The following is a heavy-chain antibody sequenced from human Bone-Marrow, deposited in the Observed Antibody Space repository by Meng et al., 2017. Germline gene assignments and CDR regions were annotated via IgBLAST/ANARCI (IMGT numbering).Heavy chain of an antibody. Sequence: ASVNVSCKASGYTFPDYWLHWVRRAHGQGLEWMGRINPKSGDTHYAQRFQGRGTMTGDTSISTAYMELSGLRSDDTAMYYCARDEEISETGKQCGDDWGQGTLVTVSS. V-gene: IGHV1-2*06. D-gene: IGHD6-13*01. CDR2: INPKSGDT. J-gene: IGHJ4*02. CDR3: ARDEEISETGKQCGDD. CDR1: GYTFPDYW.